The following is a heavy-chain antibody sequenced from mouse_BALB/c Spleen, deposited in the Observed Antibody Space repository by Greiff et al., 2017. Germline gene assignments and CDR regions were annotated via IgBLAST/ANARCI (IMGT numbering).Heavy chain of an antibody. Sequence: EVKLMESGGGLVKPGGSLKLSCAASGFTFSSYTMSWVRQTPEKRLEWVATISSGGSYTYYPDSVKGRFTISRDNAKNTLYLQMSSLKSEDTAMYYCTRGDGSSYGGYFDVWGAGTTVTVSS. D-gene: IGHD1-1*01. CDR1: GFTFSSYT. CDR2: ISSGGSYT. CDR3: TRGDGSSYGGYFDV. V-gene: IGHV5-6-4*01. J-gene: IGHJ1*01.